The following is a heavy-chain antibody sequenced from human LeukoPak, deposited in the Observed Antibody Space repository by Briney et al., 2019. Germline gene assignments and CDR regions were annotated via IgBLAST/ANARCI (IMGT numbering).Heavy chain of an antibody. J-gene: IGHJ6*04. CDR2: INGGNGNT. CDR3: AKDKWVTTDGMDV. D-gene: IGHD4-17*01. Sequence: ASVKVSFKASGYTFTSYVIHWVRQAPGQSLEWMGWINGGNGNTRYSQTFQGRVTLTRDTSANTAYMELSSLRSEDTAVYYCAKDKWVTTDGMDVWGRGTTVTVSS. V-gene: IGHV1-3*01. CDR1: GYTFTSYV.